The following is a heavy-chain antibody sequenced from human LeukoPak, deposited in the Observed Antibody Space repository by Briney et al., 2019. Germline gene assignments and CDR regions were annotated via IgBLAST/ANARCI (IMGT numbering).Heavy chain of an antibody. D-gene: IGHD3-22*01. V-gene: IGHV3-21*01. J-gene: IGHJ4*02. CDR3: ARAEYYYDSSGYY. CDR1: GFTFSSYS. Sequence: GGSLRLSCAASGFTFSSYSMNWVRQAPGKGLEWVSSISSSSYIYYADSVKGRFTISRDNAKNSLYLQMNSLRAEDTAVYYCARAEYYYDSSGYYWGQGTLVTVSS. CDR2: ISSSSYI.